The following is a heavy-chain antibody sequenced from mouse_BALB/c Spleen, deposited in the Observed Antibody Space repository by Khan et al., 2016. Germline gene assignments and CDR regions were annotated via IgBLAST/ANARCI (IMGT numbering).Heavy chain of an antibody. D-gene: IGHD2-4*01. CDR3: ARSMITTGFAY. CDR2: ISYSGST. Sequence: EVQLQESGPGLVKPSQSLSLTCTVTGYSITSDYAWNWIRQFPGNKLEWMGYISYSGSTRYNPSLKSRISITRDTSKNQFFLQLTSVTTEDTVTSYCARSMITTGFAYWGQGTLVTVSA. CDR1: GYSITSDYA. V-gene: IGHV3-2*02. J-gene: IGHJ3*01.